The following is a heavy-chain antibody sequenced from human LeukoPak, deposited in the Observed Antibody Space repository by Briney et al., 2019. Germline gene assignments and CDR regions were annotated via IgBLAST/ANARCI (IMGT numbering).Heavy chain of an antibody. CDR3: ARLLTGAAGTGFDY. CDR1: GGSISHYY. Sequence: PSETLSLTCTVSGGSISHYYWSWIRQPPGKGLEWIGYIYYSGSTNYNPSLKSRVTISVDTSKNQFSLKLSSVTAADTAVHYCARLLTGAAGTGFDYWGQGTLVTVSS. V-gene: IGHV4-59*08. CDR2: IYYSGST. J-gene: IGHJ4*02. D-gene: IGHD6-13*01.